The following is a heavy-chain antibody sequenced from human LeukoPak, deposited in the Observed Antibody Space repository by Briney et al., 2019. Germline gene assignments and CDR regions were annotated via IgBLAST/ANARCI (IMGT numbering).Heavy chain of an antibody. CDR2: LYYSGST. V-gene: IGHV4-39*01. J-gene: IGHJ6*02. CDR3: ARGVRDYGMDV. Sequence: PSETLSLTCTVSDDSTRSSSYYWGWIRQPPGKGLEWIGSLYYSGSTYYNPSLKSRVTISVDTSKNQCSLKLSSVTAADTAVYYCARGVRDYGMDVWGQGTTVTVSS. CDR1: DDSTRSSSYY.